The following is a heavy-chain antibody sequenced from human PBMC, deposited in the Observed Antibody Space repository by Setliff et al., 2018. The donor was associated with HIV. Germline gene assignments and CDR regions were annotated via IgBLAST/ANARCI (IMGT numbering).Heavy chain of an antibody. V-gene: IGHV5-51*01. D-gene: IGHD4-17*01. CDR3: ASLRGDYVGQYYYYMDI. J-gene: IGHJ6*03. CDR1: GFNFNTDW. Sequence: GESLKISCTGSGFNFNTDWIVWVRQIPGKGLEWMGSIFPGDSDTRYSPSFQDRVTISVDKSISTAYLQWRSLKASDTAFYYCASLRGDYVGQYYYYMDIWGKGTTVTVSS. CDR2: IFPGDSDT.